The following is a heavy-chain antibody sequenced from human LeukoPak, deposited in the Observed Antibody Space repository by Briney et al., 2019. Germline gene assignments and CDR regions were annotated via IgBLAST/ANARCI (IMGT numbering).Heavy chain of an antibody. CDR2: IDYSGST. CDR1: GGSISSYY. J-gene: IGHJ4*02. Sequence: SETLSLTCTVSGGSISSYYWSWIRQPPGKGLEWIGYIDYSGSTNYNPSLKSRVTISVDTSNNQFSLKLTSVTAADTAVYYCARHTSYVGATIEPLDYWGQGTLVTVSS. D-gene: IGHD1-26*01. CDR3: ARHTSYVGATIEPLDY. V-gene: IGHV4-59*08.